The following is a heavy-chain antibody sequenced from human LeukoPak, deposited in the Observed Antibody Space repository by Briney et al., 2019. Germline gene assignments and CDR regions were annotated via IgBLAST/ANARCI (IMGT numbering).Heavy chain of an antibody. V-gene: IGHV4-30-2*01. Sequence: SETLSLTCTVSGGSISSGGYYWSWIRQPPGKGLEWIGYIYHSGSTYYNPSLKSRVTISVDRSKNQFSLKLSSVTAADTAVYYCARGKSVHYYYYYMDVWGKGTTVTVSS. J-gene: IGHJ6*03. CDR1: GGSISSGGYY. CDR3: ARGKSVHYYYYYMDV. CDR2: IYHSGST.